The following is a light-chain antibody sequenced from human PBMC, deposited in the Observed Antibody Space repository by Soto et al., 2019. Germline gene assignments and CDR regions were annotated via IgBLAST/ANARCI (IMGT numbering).Light chain of an antibody. CDR2: DDN. Sequence: QSVMTQPPSVSAAPGQKVTISCSGSSSNIGGNSVSWYQQLPGTAPKLLIYDDNKRPSGIPDRFSGSKSGTSATLGITGFQTWDEADYYCGSLESSLRSYCLGTGTKLTVL. V-gene: IGLV1-51*01. CDR3: GSLESSLRSYC. CDR1: SSNIGGNS. J-gene: IGLJ1*01.